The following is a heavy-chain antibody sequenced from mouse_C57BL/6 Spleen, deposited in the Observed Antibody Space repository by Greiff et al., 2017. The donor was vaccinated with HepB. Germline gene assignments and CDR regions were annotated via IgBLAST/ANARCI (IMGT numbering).Heavy chain of an antibody. Sequence: EVQRVESGEGLVKPGGSLKLSCAASGFTFSSYAMSWVRQTPEKRLEWVAYISSGGDYIYYADTVKGRFTISRDNARNTLYLQMSSLKSEDTAMYYCTRALSYYSNWYFDVWGTGTTVTVSS. CDR2: ISSGGDYI. D-gene: IGHD2-5*01. V-gene: IGHV5-9-1*02. J-gene: IGHJ1*03. CDR1: GFTFSSYA. CDR3: TRALSYYSNWYFDV.